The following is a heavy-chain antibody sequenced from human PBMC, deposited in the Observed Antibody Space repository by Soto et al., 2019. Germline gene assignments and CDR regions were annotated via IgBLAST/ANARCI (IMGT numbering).Heavy chain of an antibody. V-gene: IGHV3-48*02. CDR3: ARGGVTTIFGDS. Sequence: EVQLVESGGGLVQPGGSLRVSCAASGFTFSRYNMNWVRQAPGKGLEWLSYIDTSSGTKYYADSVKGRFIISRDNAKNSLFLQMNSLRDEDTAVYYCARGGVTTIFGDSWGQGTLVTVSS. CDR2: IDTSSGTK. CDR1: GFTFSRYN. D-gene: IGHD5-12*01. J-gene: IGHJ4*02.